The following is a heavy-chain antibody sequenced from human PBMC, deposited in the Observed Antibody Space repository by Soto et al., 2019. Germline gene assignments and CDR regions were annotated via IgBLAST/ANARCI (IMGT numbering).Heavy chain of an antibody. CDR1: GFTFSSYA. CDR3: ARDSLVGATTWFDP. J-gene: IGHJ5*02. V-gene: IGHV3-30-3*01. Sequence: QVQLVESGGGVVQPGRSLRLSCAASGFTFSSYAMHWVRQAPGKGLEWVAVISYDGSNKYNADSVKGRFTISRDNSKNTLYLQMNSLRAEDTAVYYCARDSLVGATTWFDPWGQGTLVTVSS. CDR2: ISYDGSNK. D-gene: IGHD1-26*01.